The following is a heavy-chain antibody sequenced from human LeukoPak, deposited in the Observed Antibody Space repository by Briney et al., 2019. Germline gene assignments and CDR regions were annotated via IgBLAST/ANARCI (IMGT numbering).Heavy chain of an antibody. CDR3: ARDQSGTTFDY. D-gene: IGHD1-1*01. CDR1: GGSISSGGYY. CDR2: IYYSGST. Sequence: RPSETLSLTCAVSGGSISSGGYYWSWIRQHPGKGLEWIGYIYYSGSTYYNPSLKSRVTISVDTSKNQFSLKLSSVTAADTAVYYCARDQSGTTFDYWGQGTLVTVSS. J-gene: IGHJ4*02. V-gene: IGHV4-31*11.